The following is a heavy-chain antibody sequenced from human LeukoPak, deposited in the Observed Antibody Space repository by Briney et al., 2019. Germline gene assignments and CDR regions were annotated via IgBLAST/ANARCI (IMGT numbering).Heavy chain of an antibody. J-gene: IGHJ4*02. CDR1: GFTFNGYD. Sequence: PGGSLRLSCVASGFTFNGYDLHWVRQAPDKGLEWVAVISSVGTTKYYADSVAGRFTIYRENSKNTLYLQMNSLSAEDTAVYYCAKSQDGGRLFHFDYWGQGTLVTVSS. V-gene: IGHV3-30*18. CDR3: AKSQDGGRLFHFDY. D-gene: IGHD1-26*01. CDR2: ISSVGTTK.